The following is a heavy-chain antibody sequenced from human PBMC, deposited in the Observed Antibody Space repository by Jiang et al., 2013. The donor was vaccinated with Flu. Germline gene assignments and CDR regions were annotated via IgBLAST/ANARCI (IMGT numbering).Heavy chain of an antibody. CDR3: ARVSIAYYDSSGYIWYFDL. CDR2: IYYSGST. D-gene: IGHD3-22*01. V-gene: IGHV4-59*01. CDR1: GGSISSYY. J-gene: IGHJ2*01. Sequence: PGLVKPSETLSLTCTVSGGSISSYYWSWIRQPPGKGLEWIGYIYYSGSTNYNPSLKSRVTISVDTSKNQFSLKLSSVTAADTAVYYCARVSIAYYDSSGYIWYFDLWGRGTLVTVSS.